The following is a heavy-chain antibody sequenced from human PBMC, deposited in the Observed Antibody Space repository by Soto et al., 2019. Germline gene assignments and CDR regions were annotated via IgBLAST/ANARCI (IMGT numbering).Heavy chain of an antibody. CDR3: VDFPGVGGGSAHRHASFGI. D-gene: IGHD2-15*01. CDR1: GFTFTSYA. Sequence: AGVSLRLSCSASGFTFTSYAIHWVRQAPGKGLEYVSASSSKGGTTYYADSVKGIFTIYRDNSKNTRYLQMSSLRCEHTALYPCVDFPGVGGGSAHRHASFGIWGQGAIVTV. V-gene: IGHV3-64D*06. CDR2: SSSKGGTT. J-gene: IGHJ3*02.